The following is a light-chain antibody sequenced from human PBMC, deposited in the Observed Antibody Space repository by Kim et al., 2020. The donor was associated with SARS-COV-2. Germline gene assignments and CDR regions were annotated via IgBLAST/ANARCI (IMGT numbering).Light chain of an antibody. CDR2: GAS. Sequence: LSPGESATLSCRASQRISSTYLAWYQHKPDQAPRLLIHGASSRATGIPDRFSGSWSGTDFTLTISRLEPEDFAVYYCQQYDRSPNTFGQGTKLEI. J-gene: IGKJ2*01. CDR3: QQYDRSPNT. CDR1: QRISSTY. V-gene: IGKV3-20*01.